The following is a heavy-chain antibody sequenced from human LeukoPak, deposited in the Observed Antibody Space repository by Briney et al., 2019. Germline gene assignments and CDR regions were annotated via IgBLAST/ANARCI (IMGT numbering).Heavy chain of an antibody. J-gene: IGHJ4*02. CDR2: IKQDGSEK. V-gene: IGHV3-7*01. CDR3: ARVSRELRYFDWLSPFDY. CDR1: GFTFSSYW. Sequence: GGSLRLSCAASGFTFSSYWMSWVRQAPGKGLEWVANIKQDGSEKYYVDSVKGRFTISRDNAKNLLYLQMNSLRAEDTAVYYCARVSRELRYFDWLSPFDYWGQGTLVTVSS. D-gene: IGHD3-9*01.